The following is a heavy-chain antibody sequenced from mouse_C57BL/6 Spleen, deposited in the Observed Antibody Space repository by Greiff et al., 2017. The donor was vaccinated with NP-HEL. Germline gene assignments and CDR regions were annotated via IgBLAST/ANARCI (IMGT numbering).Heavy chain of an antibody. D-gene: IGHD2-2*01. Sequence: EVKLVESGGGLVQPGGSLSLSCAASGFTFTDYYMSWVRQPPGQALEWLGFIRNKANGYTTEYNASVKGRFTISRDNSQSILYLQMNALRAEDSATYYCARYGGNDGESRAMDYWGQGTSVTVSS. J-gene: IGHJ4*01. CDR3: ARYGGNDGESRAMDY. V-gene: IGHV7-3*01. CDR2: IRNKANGYTT. CDR1: GFTFTDYY.